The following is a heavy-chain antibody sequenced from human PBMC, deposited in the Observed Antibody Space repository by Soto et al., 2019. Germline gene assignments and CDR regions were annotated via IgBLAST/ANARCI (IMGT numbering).Heavy chain of an antibody. CDR1: GYTFTSYA. CDR3: ARVGYYDSSGYYYD. D-gene: IGHD3-22*01. V-gene: IGHV1-3*01. CDR2: INAGNGNT. J-gene: IGHJ1*01. Sequence: QVQLVQSGAEVKKPGASVKVSRKASGYTFTSYAMHWVRQAPGQRLEWMGWINAGNGNTKYSQKFQGRVTITRDTSASTAYMSLSSLRSEDTAVYYCARVGYYDSSGYYYDWGQGTLVPVSS.